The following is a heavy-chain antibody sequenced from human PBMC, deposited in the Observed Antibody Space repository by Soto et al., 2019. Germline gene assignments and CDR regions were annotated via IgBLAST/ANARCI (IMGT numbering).Heavy chain of an antibody. J-gene: IGHJ6*02. V-gene: IGHV1-69*06. CDR1: GRSFSSDG. CDR2: IIPVFGNT. Sequence: QLQLEQSGPEVKKPGSSVKVSCKASGRSFSSDGVSWVRQAPGQGLEWMGGIIPVFGNTKYVQRFQGRLTMTADKSTSTVYMEMSSLSSEDTAVYFCARGQYYSSGSAATSYFYFGIDVWGQGTTVIVSS. CDR3: ARGQYYSSGSAATSYFYFGIDV. D-gene: IGHD3-10*01.